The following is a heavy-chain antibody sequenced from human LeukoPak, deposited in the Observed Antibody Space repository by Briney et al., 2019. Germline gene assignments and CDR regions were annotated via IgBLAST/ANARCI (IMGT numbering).Heavy chain of an antibody. CDR3: ARLATSTGSYVDY. J-gene: IGHJ4*02. Sequence: PGGSLRLSCAASGFTFSSYWMSWVRQAPGKGLEWVANIKQDGSEKYYVDSVKGRFTISRDNAKNSLHLQMNSLRAEDTAVYDCARLATSTGSYVDYWGQGTLVTVSS. CDR2: IKQDGSEK. CDR1: GFTFSSYW. V-gene: IGHV3-7*05. D-gene: IGHD3-16*01.